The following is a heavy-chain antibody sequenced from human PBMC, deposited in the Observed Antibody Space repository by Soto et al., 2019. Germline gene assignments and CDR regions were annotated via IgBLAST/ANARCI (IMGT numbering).Heavy chain of an antibody. D-gene: IGHD2-21*02. Sequence: SETLSLTCAVYGGSFSGYYWTWIRQPPGTGLEWIGEINHSGSTNYNPSLKSRVTISVDTSKNQFSLKLTSVTAADTAVYYCARDLWGYCGTDCYPLDVWGQGTTVTVSS. J-gene: IGHJ6*02. CDR3: ARDLWGYCGTDCYPLDV. CDR1: GGSFSGYY. CDR2: INHSGST. V-gene: IGHV4-34*01.